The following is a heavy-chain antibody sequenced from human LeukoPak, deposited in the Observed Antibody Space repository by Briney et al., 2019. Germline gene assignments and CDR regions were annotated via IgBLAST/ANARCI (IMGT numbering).Heavy chain of an antibody. J-gene: IGHJ4*02. Sequence: SETLSLTCTVSGGSINSYYWSWIRQPPGRGLEWIGYIYYSGSTNYNPSLKSRVTISVDTSKNQFSLKLSSLTAADTAVYYCARGRGNLLHYFDYWGQGTLVTVSS. CDR2: IYYSGST. CDR1: GGSINSYY. V-gene: IGHV4-59*01. D-gene: IGHD4-23*01. CDR3: ARGRGNLLHYFDY.